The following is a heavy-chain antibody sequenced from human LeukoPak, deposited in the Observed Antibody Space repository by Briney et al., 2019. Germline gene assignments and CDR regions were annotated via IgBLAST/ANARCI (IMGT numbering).Heavy chain of an antibody. CDR2: ISYDGSNK. J-gene: IGHJ4*02. D-gene: IGHD1-1*01. Sequence: GGSLRLSCAASGFTFSSYGMHWVRQAPGKGLGWVAVISYDGSNKYYADSVKGRFTISRDNSKNTLYLQMNSLRAEDTAVYYCAKVLNSVGNWPQGGFDYWGQGTLVTVSS. CDR1: GFTFSSYG. V-gene: IGHV3-30*18. CDR3: AKVLNSVGNWPQGGFDY.